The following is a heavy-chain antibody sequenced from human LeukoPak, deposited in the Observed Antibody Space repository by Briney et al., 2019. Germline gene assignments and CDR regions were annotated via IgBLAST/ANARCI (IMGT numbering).Heavy chain of an antibody. D-gene: IGHD6-6*01. V-gene: IGHV1-18*04. CDR2: ISAYNGNT. J-gene: IGHJ4*02. CDR3: ARDPEYSSSSGYFDY. CDR1: GYTFTGYY. Sequence: GASVKVSCKASGYTFTGYYMHWVRQAPGQGLEWMGWISAYNGNTNYAQKLQGRVTMTTDTSTSTAYMELRSLRSDDTAVYYCARDPEYSSSSGYFDYWGQGTLVTVSS.